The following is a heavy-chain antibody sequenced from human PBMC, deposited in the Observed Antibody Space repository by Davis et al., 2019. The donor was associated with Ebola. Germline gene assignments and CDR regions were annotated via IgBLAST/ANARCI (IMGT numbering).Heavy chain of an antibody. Sequence: PSETLSLTCTVSGGSINSYYYNWIRQPAGKGLEWIGRIYSSGSTYYSPSLKSRVTMSIDTSKNQFSLKLSSVTAADTAVYYCARDAGATNRAAFDIWGQGTMVTVSS. D-gene: IGHD1-26*01. V-gene: IGHV4-4*07. CDR3: ARDAGATNRAAFDI. J-gene: IGHJ3*02. CDR2: IYSSGST. CDR1: GGSINSYY.